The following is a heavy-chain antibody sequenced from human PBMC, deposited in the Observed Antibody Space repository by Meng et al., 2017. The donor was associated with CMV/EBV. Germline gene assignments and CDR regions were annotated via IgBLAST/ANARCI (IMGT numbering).Heavy chain of an antibody. CDR3: AKDWSVGSEDFDC. J-gene: IGHJ4*02. CDR2: IRYDGSNK. V-gene: IGHV3-30*02. CDR1: GVSFNYYG. Sequence: GESLKISCAASGVSFNYYGMHWVRQAPDKGLEWVAFIRYDGSNKYYADSVKGRFTISRDNSKNTLYLQINSLRAEDTAVYYCAKDWSVGSEDFDCWGQGTLVTVSS. D-gene: IGHD3-3*01.